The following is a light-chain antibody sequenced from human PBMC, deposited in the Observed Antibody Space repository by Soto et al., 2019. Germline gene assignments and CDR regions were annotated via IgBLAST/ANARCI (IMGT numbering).Light chain of an antibody. CDR3: QRYFSWPWT. Sequence: DIQLTQSPSTLSASVGDTVTITCRASQNIVRWVAWHQQKPGEAPQLLIYDGASLQSGVPSRFGGSGSGTEFTLTISSLQPDDYATYYCQRYFSWPWTFGQGTKVDIK. J-gene: IGKJ1*01. CDR2: DGA. V-gene: IGKV1-5*01. CDR1: QNIVRW.